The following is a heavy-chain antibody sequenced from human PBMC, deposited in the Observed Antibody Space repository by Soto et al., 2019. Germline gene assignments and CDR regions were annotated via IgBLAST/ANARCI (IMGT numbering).Heavy chain of an antibody. CDR2: IWYDGSNK. V-gene: IGHV3-33*01. CDR1: GFTFSSYG. Sequence: QVQLVESGGGVVQPGRSLRLSCAASGFTFSSYGMHWVRQAPGKGLGWVAVIWYDGSNKYYADSVKGRFTISRDNSKNTLYLQMNSLRAEDTAVYYCARDGEVRGPAGYYFDYWGQGTLVTVSS. J-gene: IGHJ4*02. CDR3: ARDGEVRGPAGYYFDY. D-gene: IGHD3-10*01.